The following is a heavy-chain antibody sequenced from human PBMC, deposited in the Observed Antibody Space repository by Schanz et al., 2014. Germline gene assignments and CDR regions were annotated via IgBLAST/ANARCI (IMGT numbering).Heavy chain of an antibody. D-gene: IGHD6-13*01. V-gene: IGHV3-30*03. CDR3: ARDQGYTTSWHIFDL. J-gene: IGHJ4*02. CDR2: MSSDGRNR. CDR1: GFMFSSYG. Sequence: QVQLVESGGGVVQPGRSLRLSCAASGFMFSSYGMHWVRQPPGKGLEWVAVMSSDGRNRYYGDSMKGRFIISRDNAKNTLYLQMNSLSAEDTAVYYCARDQGYTTSWHIFDLWGQGTLVTVSS.